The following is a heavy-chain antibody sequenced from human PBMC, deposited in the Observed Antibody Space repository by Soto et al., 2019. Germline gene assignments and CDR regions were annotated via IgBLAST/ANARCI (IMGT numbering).Heavy chain of an antibody. J-gene: IGHJ4*02. D-gene: IGHD3-22*01. CDR3: PRARRNYYDRSGYPSYLDY. Sequence: PSETLSLTCTVSGGSISSGGYYGSWIRQHPGKGLEWIGYVYYSGSTYYNPSLKSRVTISVDTSKNQFSLKLSSVTAADTAVYHCPRARRNYYDRSGYPSYLDYWGQGTLVTIFS. CDR1: GGSISSGGYY. CDR2: VYYSGST. V-gene: IGHV4-31*02.